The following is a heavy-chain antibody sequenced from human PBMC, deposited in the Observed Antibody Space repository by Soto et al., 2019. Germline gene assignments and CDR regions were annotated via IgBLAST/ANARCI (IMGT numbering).Heavy chain of an antibody. J-gene: IGHJ4*02. D-gene: IGHD3-3*01. CDR2: IYHSGST. CDR3: ARGNYDFWSGYYKTYYFDY. V-gene: IGHV4-30-2*01. CDR1: GGSISSGGYS. Sequence: LSLTCAVSGGSISSGGYSWSWIRQPPGKGLEWIGYIYHSGSTYHNPSLKSRVTISVDRSKNQFSLKLSSVTAAGTAVYYCARGNYDFWSGYYKTYYFDYWGQGTLVTVSS.